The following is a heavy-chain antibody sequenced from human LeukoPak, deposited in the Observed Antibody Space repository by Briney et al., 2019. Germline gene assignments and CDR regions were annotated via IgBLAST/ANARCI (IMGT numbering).Heavy chain of an antibody. CDR1: GYTFTGYY. D-gene: IGHD1-26*01. V-gene: IGHV1-2*02. Sequence: ASVKVSCEASGYTFTGYYMHWVRQAPGQGLEWMGWINPNSGGTNYAQKFQGRVTMTRDTSISTAYMELSRLGSDDTAVYYCAREYSGSYSLDYWGQGTLVTVSS. J-gene: IGHJ4*02. CDR3: AREYSGSYSLDY. CDR2: INPNSGGT.